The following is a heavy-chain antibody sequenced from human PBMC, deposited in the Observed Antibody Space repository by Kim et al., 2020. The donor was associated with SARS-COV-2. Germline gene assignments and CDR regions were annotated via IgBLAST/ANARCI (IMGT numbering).Heavy chain of an antibody. CDR1: GGTFSSYA. CDR3: ARVVTRLRFLEWPERYYYGMDV. J-gene: IGHJ6*02. Sequence: SVKVSCKASGGTFSSYAISWVRQAPGQGLEWMGGIIPIFGTANYAQKFQGRVTITADESTSTAYMELSRLRSEDTAVYYCARVVTRLRFLEWPERYYYGMDVWGQGTTVTVSS. V-gene: IGHV1-69*13. D-gene: IGHD3-3*01. CDR2: IIPIFGTA.